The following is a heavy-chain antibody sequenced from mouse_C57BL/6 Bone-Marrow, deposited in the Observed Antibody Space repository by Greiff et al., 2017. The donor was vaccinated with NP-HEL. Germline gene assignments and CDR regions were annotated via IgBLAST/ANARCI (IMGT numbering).Heavy chain of an antibody. V-gene: IGHV1-26*01. Sequence: EVQLQQSGPELVKPGASVKISCKASGYTFTDYYMNWVKQSHGKSLEWIGDINPNNGGTRYNQKFKGKATLTVDKSSSTAYMELRSLTSEDSAVYYCARIPYSNYAMDYWGQGTSVTVSS. CDR1: GYTFTDYY. J-gene: IGHJ4*01. CDR2: INPNNGGT. D-gene: IGHD2-5*01. CDR3: ARIPYSNYAMDY.